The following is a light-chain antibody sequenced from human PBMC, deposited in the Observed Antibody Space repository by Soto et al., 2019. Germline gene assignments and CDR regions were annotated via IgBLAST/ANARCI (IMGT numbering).Light chain of an antibody. CDR2: GAS. V-gene: IGKV3-20*01. J-gene: IGKJ1*01. CDR3: QQYGTSPRT. Sequence: EIVLTQSPGTLSLFPGERATLSCRASQSISSSYLAWYQQKPGQAPRLLIYGASSRATGITDRFSGSGSGTDFTLTISTLEPEDFAVYYCQQYGTSPRTFGQGTKVEIK. CDR1: QSISSSY.